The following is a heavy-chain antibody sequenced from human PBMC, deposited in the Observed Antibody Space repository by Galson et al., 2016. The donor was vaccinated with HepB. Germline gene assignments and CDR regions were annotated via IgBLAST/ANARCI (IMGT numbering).Heavy chain of an antibody. V-gene: IGHV3-7*03. Sequence: LRLSCAASGFAFSVYGMTWVRQAPRKGLEWVANIKQDGGEKYYVDSVKGRFTISRDNAKNSLYLQMSNLRAEDTAVYYCARGAGAGYWGQGTLVTVSS. J-gene: IGHJ4*02. CDR1: GFAFSVYG. D-gene: IGHD3-10*01. CDR3: ARGAGAGY. CDR2: IKQDGGEK.